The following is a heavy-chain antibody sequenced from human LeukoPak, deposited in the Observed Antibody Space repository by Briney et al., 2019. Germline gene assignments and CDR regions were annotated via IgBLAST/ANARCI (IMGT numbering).Heavy chain of an antibody. CDR3: VRIRGLGLFDY. D-gene: IGHD1-26*01. J-gene: IGHJ4*02. CDR1: GDSVSNNRAS. CDR2: TYYRSQWFD. Sequence: SQTPSLTCAISGDSVSNNRASWGWIRQSPSGGLEWLGRTYYRSQWFDDYAPSLRSRITINPDTSRNQFSLQLTSVTPEDTAVYYCVRIRGLGLFDYWGQGTLVTVSS. V-gene: IGHV6-1*01.